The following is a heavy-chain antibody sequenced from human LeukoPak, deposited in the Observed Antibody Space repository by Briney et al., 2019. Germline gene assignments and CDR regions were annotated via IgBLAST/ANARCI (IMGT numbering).Heavy chain of an antibody. CDR3: AKASTTSYYGALDY. CDR1: GFTFSSFA. D-gene: IGHD2-2*01. Sequence: PGGSLRLSCAASGFTFSSFAMSWVRQAPGKGLEWVSAISGNGDSTYYADSVKGRFTISRDNPKNTMYVQMNSLRDEDTAVYYCAKASTTSYYGALDYWGQGTLVTVSS. V-gene: IGHV3-23*01. CDR2: ISGNGDST. J-gene: IGHJ4*02.